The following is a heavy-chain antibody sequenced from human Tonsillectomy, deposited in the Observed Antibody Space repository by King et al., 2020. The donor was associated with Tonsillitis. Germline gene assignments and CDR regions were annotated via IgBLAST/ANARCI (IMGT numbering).Heavy chain of an antibody. J-gene: IGHJ4*02. V-gene: IGHV4-38-2*02. CDR1: GYSIITGYY. Sequence: VQLQESGPGLVKPSETLSLICTVSGYSIITGYYWGWIRPTPGKGLEWIGNIHRSGSSHYNPSLKGRVTISADTSKNQFSLKLTSVTAANPAVYYCATDKNNDYYYSFDYWGQGMLVIVSS. D-gene: IGHD3-22*01. CDR2: IHRSGSS. CDR3: ATDKNNDYYYSFDY.